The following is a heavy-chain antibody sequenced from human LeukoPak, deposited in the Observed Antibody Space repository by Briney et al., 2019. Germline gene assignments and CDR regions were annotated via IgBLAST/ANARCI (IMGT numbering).Heavy chain of an antibody. Sequence: SVKVSCKASGGTFSSYAISWVRQAPGQGLEWMGGIIPIFGTANYAQKFQGRVTITTDESTSTAYMELSSLRSEDTAVYYCARDDVEYSYVDYWGQGTLVTVSS. D-gene: IGHD5-18*01. V-gene: IGHV1-69*05. CDR2: IIPIFGTA. CDR3: ARDDVEYSYVDY. J-gene: IGHJ4*02. CDR1: GGTFSSYA.